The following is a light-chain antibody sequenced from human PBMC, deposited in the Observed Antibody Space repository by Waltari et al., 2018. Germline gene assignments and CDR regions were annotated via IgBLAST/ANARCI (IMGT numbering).Light chain of an antibody. CDR1: NIERER. V-gene: IGLV3-21*02. CDR2: DDS. Sequence: SIMLSQPPSMSVAPGQTARITCGGNNIERERVHWYQQKPGQAPLVVLYDDSARPSGIPRRFSGSNSGNKATLTISRVEAGDEADYYCQLWDTSNDRVVFGGGT. J-gene: IGLJ3*02. CDR3: QLWDTSNDRVV.